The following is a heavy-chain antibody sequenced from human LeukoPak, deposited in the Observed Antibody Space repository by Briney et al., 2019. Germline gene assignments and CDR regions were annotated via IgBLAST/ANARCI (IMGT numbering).Heavy chain of an antibody. D-gene: IGHD5-24*01. V-gene: IGHV3-23*01. CDR2: ISGSGGST. CDR1: GFTFGTYA. Sequence: GGSLRLSCAASGFTFGTYAMSWVRQAPGKGLEWISAISGSGGSTYYADSVKGRFTISRDNSKNTLYLQMNSLRAEDTAVYYCARDSRDGYNLDYWGQGTLVTVSS. J-gene: IGHJ4*02. CDR3: ARDSRDGYNLDY.